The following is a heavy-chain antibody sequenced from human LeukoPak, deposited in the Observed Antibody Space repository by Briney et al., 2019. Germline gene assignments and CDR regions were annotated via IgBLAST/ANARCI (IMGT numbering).Heavy chain of an antibody. Sequence: SLSLSCAASGFTFDDYAMHWVRPAPGKGLEWVSGISWNSGSIGYSDSVKGRVTISRDNSKNSLYLQMHILRAEDTAFYYCGRSGSFYVGPDYWGQGTLVTVSS. CDR2: ISWNSGSI. D-gene: IGHD1-26*01. J-gene: IGHJ4*02. CDR1: GFTFDDYA. CDR3: GRSGSFYVGPDY. V-gene: IGHV3-9*01.